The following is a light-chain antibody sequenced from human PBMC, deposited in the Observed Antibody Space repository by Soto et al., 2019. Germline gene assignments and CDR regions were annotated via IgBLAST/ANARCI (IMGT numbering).Light chain of an antibody. V-gene: IGLV2-23*02. J-gene: IGLJ1*01. CDR1: SSDVGSYNL. Sequence: QSVLTQPASVSGSPGQSITISCTGTSSDVGSYNLVSWYQQHPGKAPKLMIYEVSKRPSGVSNRFSGFKSGNTASLTISGLQAEDEADYYCCSYAGSREVFGTGTKLTVL. CDR3: CSYAGSREV. CDR2: EVS.